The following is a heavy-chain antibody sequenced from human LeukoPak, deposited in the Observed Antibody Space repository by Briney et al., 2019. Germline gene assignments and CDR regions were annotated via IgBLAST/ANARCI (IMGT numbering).Heavy chain of an antibody. D-gene: IGHD1-1*01. CDR2: IYYSGST. CDR1: GGSISSGGYY. V-gene: IGHV4-31*03. J-gene: IGHJ6*03. CDR3: ARGPRWNYYYYYYMDV. Sequence: SETLSLTCTVSGGSISSGGYYWSWIRQHPGKGLEWIGYIYYSGSTYYNPSLKSRVTISVDTSKNQFSLKLNSVTAADTAVYYCARGPRWNYYYYYYMDVWGKGTTVTVSS.